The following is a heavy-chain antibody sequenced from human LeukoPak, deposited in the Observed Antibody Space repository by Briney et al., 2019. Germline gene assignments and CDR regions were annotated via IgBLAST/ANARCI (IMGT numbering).Heavy chain of an antibody. J-gene: IGHJ4*02. D-gene: IGHD2-2*01. Sequence: ASVKVSCKASGYTFTGYYMHWVRQAPGQGLEWMGWINPNSADTNYAQRFQGRVTMTRDTSISTAYMELSRLRSDDTALYYCARSIVVEPAAKFDYWGQGTLVTVSS. CDR1: GYTFTGYY. CDR2: INPNSADT. CDR3: ARSIVVEPAAKFDY. V-gene: IGHV1-2*02.